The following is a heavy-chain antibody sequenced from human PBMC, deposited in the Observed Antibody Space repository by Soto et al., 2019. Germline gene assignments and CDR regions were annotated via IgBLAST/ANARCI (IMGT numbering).Heavy chain of an antibody. J-gene: IGHJ4*02. CDR3: TRFQDSSGYPDY. CDR1: GFTFGDYA. D-gene: IGHD3-22*01. CDR2: IRSKAYGGTT. V-gene: IGHV3-49*05. Sequence: EVQLVESGGGLVKPGRSLRLSCTASGFTFGDYAMSWFRQAPGKGLEWVGFIRSKAYGGTTEYAASVKGRFTISRXXSKSIAYLQMNSLKPEDTAVYYCTRFQDSSGYPDYWGQGTLVTVSS.